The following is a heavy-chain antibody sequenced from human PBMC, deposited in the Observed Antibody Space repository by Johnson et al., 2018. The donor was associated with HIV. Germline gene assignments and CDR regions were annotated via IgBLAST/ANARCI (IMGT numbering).Heavy chain of an antibody. J-gene: IGHJ3*02. CDR3: AKDLSDYGRIDAFDI. V-gene: IGHV3-23*01. CDR2: ISGSGGST. CDR1: GFPFSSYA. Sequence: SGGGLVQPGGSLRLSCAASGFPFSSYAMSWVRQAPGKGLEWVSAISGSGGSTYYADSVKGRFTISRDNSKNTLYLQMNSLRAEDTAVDYCAKDLSDYGRIDAFDIWCQGTMVTVSS. D-gene: IGHD4-17*01.